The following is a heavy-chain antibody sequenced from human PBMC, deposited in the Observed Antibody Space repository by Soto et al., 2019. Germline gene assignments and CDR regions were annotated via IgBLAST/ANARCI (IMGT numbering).Heavy chain of an antibody. CDR1: GFTFSSYA. CDR2: ISGSGGTT. D-gene: IGHD3-10*01. J-gene: IGHJ4*02. Sequence: EVQLLESGGGLVQPGGSLRLSCAASGFTFSSYAMSWVRQAPGKRLEWVSAISGSGGTTHDADSVKGRFTISRDNSENTLYLQMNSLTAEDTAVYYWAKGVKYGSGSQSSGSDYWGQGTLVTVSS. CDR3: AKGVKYGSGSQSSGSDY. V-gene: IGHV3-23*01.